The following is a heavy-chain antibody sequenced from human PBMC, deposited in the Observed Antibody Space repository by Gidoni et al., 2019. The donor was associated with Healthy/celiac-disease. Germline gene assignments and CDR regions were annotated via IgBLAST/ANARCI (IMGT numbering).Heavy chain of an antibody. V-gene: IGHV3-30-3*01. Sequence: QVQLVESGGGVVQPGRSLRLSCAASGFSFSSYAMHWVRQAPGKGLEWVAVISYDGSNKYYADSVKGRFTISRDNSKNTLYLQMNSLRAEDTAVYYCARDPPGSNYYDEWGFDYWGQGTLVTVSS. J-gene: IGHJ4*02. CDR1: GFSFSSYA. CDR3: ARDPPGSNYYDEWGFDY. CDR2: ISYDGSNK. D-gene: IGHD3-22*01.